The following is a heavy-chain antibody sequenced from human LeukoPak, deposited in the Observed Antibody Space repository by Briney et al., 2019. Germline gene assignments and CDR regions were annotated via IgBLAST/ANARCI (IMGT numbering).Heavy chain of an antibody. D-gene: IGHD6-19*01. CDR3: ARHRSGWSYYYGMDV. J-gene: IGHJ6*02. CDR2: IYYSGST. Sequence: PSETLSLTCTVSGGSISSYYWSWIRQPPGKGLEWIGYIYYSGSTNYNPSLKSRVTISVDTSKNQFSLKLSSVTAADTVVYYCARHRSGWSYYYGMDVWGQGTTVTVSS. CDR1: GGSISSYY. V-gene: IGHV4-59*08.